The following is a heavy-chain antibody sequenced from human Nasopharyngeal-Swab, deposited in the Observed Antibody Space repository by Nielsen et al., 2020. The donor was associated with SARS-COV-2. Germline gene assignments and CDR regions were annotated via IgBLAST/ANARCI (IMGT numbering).Heavy chain of an antibody. V-gene: IGHV4-39*01. CDR2: IYYSGST. CDR3: ARYGERITIFGVVIKEAFGI. J-gene: IGHJ3*02. D-gene: IGHD3-3*01. Sequence: WIRQPPGKGLEWIGSIYYSGSTYYNPSLKSRVTISVDTSKNQFSLKLSSVTAADTAVYYCARYGERITIFGVVIKEAFGIWGQGTMVTVSS.